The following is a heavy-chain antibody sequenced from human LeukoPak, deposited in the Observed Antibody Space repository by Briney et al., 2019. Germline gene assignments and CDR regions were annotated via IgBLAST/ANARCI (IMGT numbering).Heavy chain of an antibody. CDR1: GYTFSTYS. Sequence: GASVKVSCKASGYTFSTYSIHWVRQAPGQGLEWVGIIDPRSGYTNYAQKVQGRVTMTRDMSTTTVYMELSSLRSEDTAVYYCAREVGGLVVVPGASPYYFDYWGQGTLVTVSS. D-gene: IGHD2-15*01. CDR2: IDPRSGYT. J-gene: IGHJ4*02. CDR3: AREVGGLVVVPGASPYYFDY. V-gene: IGHV1-46*01.